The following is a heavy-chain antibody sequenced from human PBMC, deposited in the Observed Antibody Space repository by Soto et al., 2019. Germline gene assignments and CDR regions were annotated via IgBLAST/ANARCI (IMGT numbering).Heavy chain of an antibody. D-gene: IGHD6-13*01. Sequence: XSLKISRNGSGDSFTRYWLGWVREMPGKGLEWRGIIYPGDSDTIYSRSFQGQVTISADKSISTAYLQWSSLKASDTAMYYCATRIAAAATPNGHDAFDIWGQGTMGTASS. J-gene: IGHJ3*02. V-gene: IGHV5-51*01. CDR3: ATRIAAAATPNGHDAFDI. CDR1: GDSFTRYW. CDR2: IYPGDSDT.